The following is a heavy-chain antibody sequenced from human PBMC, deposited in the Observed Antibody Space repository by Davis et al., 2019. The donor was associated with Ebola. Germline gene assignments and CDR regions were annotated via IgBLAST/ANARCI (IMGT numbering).Heavy chain of an antibody. D-gene: IGHD6-6*01. CDR3: ATNSTSSALGR. V-gene: IGHV4-61*09. CDR1: GGTLYSGSLY. CDR2: IFPSGST. J-gene: IGHJ4*02. Sequence: PSETLSLTCTVSGGTLYSGSLYWTWIRQPAGKAPEWIGQIFPSGSTNYNPSLKSRVSLSVDTSKNQFSLKLTSVTAADTAVYHCATNSTSSALGRWGQGIPVTVSS.